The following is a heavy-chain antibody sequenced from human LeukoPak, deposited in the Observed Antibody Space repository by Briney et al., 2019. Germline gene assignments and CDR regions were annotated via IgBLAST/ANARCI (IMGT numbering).Heavy chain of an antibody. Sequence: GGSLRLSCAASGFTFSSYEMNWVRQAPGKWLEWVSYISSSGSTIYYADSVKGRFTISRDNAKNSLYLQMNSLRAEDTAVYYCAREGGYYFDYWGQGTLVTVSS. CDR3: AREGGYYFDY. D-gene: IGHD3-16*01. J-gene: IGHJ4*02. CDR2: ISSSGSTI. CDR1: GFTFSSYE. V-gene: IGHV3-48*03.